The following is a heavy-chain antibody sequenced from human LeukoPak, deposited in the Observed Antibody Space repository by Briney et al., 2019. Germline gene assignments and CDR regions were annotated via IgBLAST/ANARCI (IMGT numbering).Heavy chain of an antibody. V-gene: IGHV3-48*03. Sequence: GGSLRLSCAASGFTFSSYEMNWVRQAPGKGLEWVSYISSSGSTIYYADSVKGRFTISRDNSKNTLYLQMNSLRAEDTAVYYCAKGRGAFDIWGQGTMVTVSS. J-gene: IGHJ3*02. CDR2: ISSSGSTI. D-gene: IGHD3-10*01. CDR3: AKGRGAFDI. CDR1: GFTFSSYE.